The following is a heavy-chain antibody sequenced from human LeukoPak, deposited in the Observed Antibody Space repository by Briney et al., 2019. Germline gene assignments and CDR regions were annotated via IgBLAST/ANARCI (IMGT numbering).Heavy chain of an antibody. CDR1: AYTFTDYY. D-gene: IGHD1-14*01. CDR3: ARDRNSYMDV. CDR2: INPNSGDT. J-gene: IGHJ6*03. V-gene: IGHV1-2*02. Sequence: ASVKVSCKASAYTFTDYYMHWVRQAPGQGPEWMGWINPNSGDTHYAQKFQGRVAMTRDTSISTAFMELSSLTSDDAAVYYCARDRNSYMDVWGKGTTVTVSS.